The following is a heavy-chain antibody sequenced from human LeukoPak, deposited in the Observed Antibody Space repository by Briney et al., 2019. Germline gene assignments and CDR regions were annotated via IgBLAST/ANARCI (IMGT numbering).Heavy chain of an antibody. CDR1: DYTFTSYG. CDR3: ARGWIEMPTVYFDY. D-gene: IGHD5-24*01. CDR2: ISTYNGDT. V-gene: IGHV1-18*01. Sequence: ASVKVSCEASDYTFTSYGISWVRQAPGQGLEWMGWISTYNGDTKYTQKLQGRVTMTADTSTRTAYMELRSLRSDDTAVYYCARGWIEMPTVYFDYWGQGTLVSVFS. J-gene: IGHJ4*02.